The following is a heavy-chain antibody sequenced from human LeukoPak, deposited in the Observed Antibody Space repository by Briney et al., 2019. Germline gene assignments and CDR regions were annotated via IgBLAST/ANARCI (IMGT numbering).Heavy chain of an antibody. D-gene: IGHD2-15*01. CDR3: ARGVVVVVAATRRWWFDP. Sequence: SETLSLTCTVSGGSISSGDYYWSWIRQPPGKGLEWIGYIYYSGSTYYNPSLKSRVTISVDTSKNQFSLKLSSVAAADTAVYYCARGVVVVVAATRRWWFDPWGREPWSPSPQ. CDR2: IYYSGST. J-gene: IGHJ5*02. CDR1: GGSISSGDYY. V-gene: IGHV4-30-4*02.